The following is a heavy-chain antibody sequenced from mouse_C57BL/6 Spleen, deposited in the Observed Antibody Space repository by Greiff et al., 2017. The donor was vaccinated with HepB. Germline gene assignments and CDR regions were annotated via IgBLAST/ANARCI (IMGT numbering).Heavy chain of an antibody. D-gene: IGHD1-1*01. Sequence: QVQLKESGAELARPGASVKLSCKASGYTFTSYGISWVKQRTGQGLEWIGEIYPRSGNTYYNEKFKGKATLTADKSSSTAYMELRSLTSEDSAVYFWARRDYGDWYFDVWGTGTTVTVSS. CDR3: ARRDYGDWYFDV. CDR1: GYTFTSYG. CDR2: IYPRSGNT. V-gene: IGHV1-81*01. J-gene: IGHJ1*03.